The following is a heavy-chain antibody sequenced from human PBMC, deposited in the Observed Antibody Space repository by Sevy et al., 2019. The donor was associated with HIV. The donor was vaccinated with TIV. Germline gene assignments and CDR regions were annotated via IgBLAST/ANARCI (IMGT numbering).Heavy chain of an antibody. D-gene: IGHD2-2*01. CDR2: ISTSSSYT. Sequence: GGSLRLSCVASGFTFSSYSMNWVRQAPGKGLEWVSSISTSSSYTYYADSVKGRFTISRDNAKNSLYLQMNSLRAEDTAVYYCARGPIVVVPAAPPPDFDYWGQGTLVTVSS. CDR3: ARGPIVVVPAAPPPDFDY. V-gene: IGHV3-21*01. J-gene: IGHJ4*02. CDR1: GFTFSSYS.